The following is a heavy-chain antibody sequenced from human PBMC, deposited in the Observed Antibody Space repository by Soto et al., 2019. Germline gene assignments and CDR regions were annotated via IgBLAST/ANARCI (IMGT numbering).Heavy chain of an antibody. CDR3: ASSSLLWFGESIPFDY. CDR2: IYYSGSS. V-gene: IGHV4-59*01. D-gene: IGHD3-10*01. J-gene: IGHJ4*02. CDR1: GGSISSYY. Sequence: QVHLQESGPGLVKPSETLSLTCTASGGSISSYYWSWIRQPPGKGLEWIGYIYYSGSSNYNPSLKSRVTISVDTSKHQFSLKLSSVTAADTAVYYCASSSLLWFGESIPFDYWGQGTLVTVSS.